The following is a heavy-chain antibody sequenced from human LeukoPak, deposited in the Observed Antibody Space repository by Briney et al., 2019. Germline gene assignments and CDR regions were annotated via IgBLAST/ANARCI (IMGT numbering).Heavy chain of an antibody. Sequence: PSETLSLTCAVYGGSFSGCYWSWIRQPPGKGLEWIGEINHSGSTNYNPSLKSRVTISVDTSKNQFSLKLSSVTAADTAVYYCARGRWEVGATEGLDYWGQGTLVTVSS. J-gene: IGHJ4*02. CDR1: GGSFSGCY. CDR2: INHSGST. CDR3: ARGRWEVGATEGLDY. V-gene: IGHV4-34*01. D-gene: IGHD1-26*01.